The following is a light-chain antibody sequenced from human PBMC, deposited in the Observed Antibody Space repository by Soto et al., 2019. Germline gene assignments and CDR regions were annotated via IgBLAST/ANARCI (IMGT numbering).Light chain of an antibody. CDR3: QQCGSLPGT. Sequence: EIVLTQSPATLSLSPGERATLSCRASQSVSSYLAWYQQKPGQAPRLLIYDASNRATGIPARFSGSGSGTDFTLTISRLEPEDFAVYYCQQCGSLPGTFGQGTKVESK. CDR1: QSVSSY. J-gene: IGKJ1*01. CDR2: DAS. V-gene: IGKV3-11*01.